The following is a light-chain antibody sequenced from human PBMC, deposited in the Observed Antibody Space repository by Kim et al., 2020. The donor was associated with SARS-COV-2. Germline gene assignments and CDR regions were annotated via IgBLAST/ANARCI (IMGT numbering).Light chain of an antibody. Sequence: GHRVTITCRASQYITRRLAWYQQKPGKAPKVLISKASTLESGVPSTFSGSGSGTDFTLTISSLQPDDFATYYCQQYDTYPWTFGQGTKVDIK. CDR3: QQYDTYPWT. V-gene: IGKV1-5*03. CDR2: KAS. CDR1: QYITRR. J-gene: IGKJ1*01.